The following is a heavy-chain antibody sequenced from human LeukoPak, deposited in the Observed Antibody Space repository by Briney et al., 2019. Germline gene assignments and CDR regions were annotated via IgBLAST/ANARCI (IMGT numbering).Heavy chain of an antibody. CDR3: VRWADERRLDP. CDR2: IWYDGSNK. J-gene: IGHJ5*02. CDR1: GFTFRSHG. V-gene: IGHV3-33*01. D-gene: IGHD1-26*01. Sequence: GGSLRLSCAASGFTFRSHGMHWFRQAPGKGLEWVAVIWYDGSNKYYADSVKGRFTISRDNSKNTLSLEMNSLRVEDTAEYYCVRWADERRLDPWGQGTLVTVSS.